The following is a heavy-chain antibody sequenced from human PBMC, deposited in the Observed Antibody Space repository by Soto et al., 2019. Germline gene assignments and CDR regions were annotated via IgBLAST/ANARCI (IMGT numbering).Heavy chain of an antibody. CDR1: GFTFSSYA. Sequence: QVQLVESGGGVVQPGRSLRLSCAASGFTFSSYAIHWVRQAPGKGLEWVALISYDGSNKYYADSVKGRFTISRDNSKNTLYLQMNSLKPEETAVYYCARGVGMATIGGGYFDYWGQGTLVTVSS. CDR2: ISYDGSNK. V-gene: IGHV3-30-3*01. J-gene: IGHJ4*02. CDR3: ARGVGMATIGGGYFDY. D-gene: IGHD5-12*01.